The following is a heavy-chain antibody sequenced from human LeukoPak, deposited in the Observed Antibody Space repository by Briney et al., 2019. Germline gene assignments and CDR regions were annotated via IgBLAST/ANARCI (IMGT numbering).Heavy chain of an antibody. CDR3: ARGIGVTGLTAAY. Sequence: GGSLRLSCAASEFTFSRHGMHWVRQAPGQGLDWVAVIWYDGSNKFYADSVKGRFTISRDNSKNTLYLQMNSLRAEDTAVYYCARGIGVTGLTAAYWGQGTLVTVSS. CDR1: EFTFSRHG. CDR2: IWYDGSNK. J-gene: IGHJ4*02. V-gene: IGHV3-33*01. D-gene: IGHD2-21*02.